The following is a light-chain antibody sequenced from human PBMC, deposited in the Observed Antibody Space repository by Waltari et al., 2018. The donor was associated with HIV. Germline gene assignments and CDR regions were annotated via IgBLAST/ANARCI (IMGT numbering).Light chain of an antibody. CDR2: KAS. V-gene: IGKV1-5*03. CDR3: QQYNSYSVT. CDR1: QSISSW. J-gene: IGKJ1*01. Sequence: DIQMTQSPSTLSASVGDRVTITCRASQSISSWLAWYQQKPGKAPKLLIYKASSLKSGVPSRFSGSGSGTEFTLTTSSLQPDDFATYYCQQYNSYSVTFGQGTKVEIK.